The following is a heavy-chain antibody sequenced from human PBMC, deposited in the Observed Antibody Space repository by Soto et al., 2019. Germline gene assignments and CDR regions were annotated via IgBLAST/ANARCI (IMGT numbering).Heavy chain of an antibody. Sequence: QVQLVESGGGVVQPGRSLRLSCAASGFTFSSYGMHWVRQAPGKGLEWVAVISYDGSNKYYADSVKGRFTISRDNSKNTLYLQMNSLRAEDTAVYYCAKQMATTRYYDSSGYYVPYFDYWGQGTLVTVSS. D-gene: IGHD3-22*01. V-gene: IGHV3-30*18. CDR3: AKQMATTRYYDSSGYYVPYFDY. CDR2: ISYDGSNK. CDR1: GFTFSSYG. J-gene: IGHJ4*02.